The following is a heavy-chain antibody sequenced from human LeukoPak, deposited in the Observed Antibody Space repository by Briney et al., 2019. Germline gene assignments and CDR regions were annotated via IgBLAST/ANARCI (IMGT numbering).Heavy chain of an antibody. CDR2: INHSGST. CDR3: ASRCGGNSDSCWFDP. V-gene: IGHV4-34*01. D-gene: IGHD4-23*01. J-gene: IGHJ5*02. CDR1: GGSFSGYY. Sequence: PSETLSLTCAVYGGSFSGYYWSWIRQPPGKGLEWIGEINHSGSTNYNPSLKSRVTISVDTSKNQFSLKPSSVTAADTAVYYCASRCGGNSDSCWFDPWGQGTLVTVSS.